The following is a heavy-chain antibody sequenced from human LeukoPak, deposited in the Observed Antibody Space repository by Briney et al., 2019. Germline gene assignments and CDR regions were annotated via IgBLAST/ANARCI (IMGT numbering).Heavy chain of an antibody. CDR2: IYTSGST. Sequence: SETLSLTCTVSGGSISSYYWSWIRQPAGKGLEWIGRIYTSGSTNYNPSLKSRVTMSVDTSKNQFSLKLSSVTAADTAVYYCARARIAVAGRRFGAFDIWGQGTMVTVSS. V-gene: IGHV4-4*07. J-gene: IGHJ3*02. D-gene: IGHD6-19*01. CDR3: ARARIAVAGRRFGAFDI. CDR1: GGSISSYY.